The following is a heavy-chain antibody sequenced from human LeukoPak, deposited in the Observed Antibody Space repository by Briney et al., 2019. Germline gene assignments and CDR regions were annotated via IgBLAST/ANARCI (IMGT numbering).Heavy chain of an antibody. CDR2: IYHTGST. CDR1: GGSISSSTHW. CDR3: ARGSQYSWWS. J-gene: IGHJ5*02. D-gene: IGHD2-15*01. Sequence: SETLSLTCAVSGGSISSSTHWWTWVRQPPGEGLEWIGEIYHTGSTNYNPSLKSRVTISVDKSNNQFSLKLNSVAAADTAVYYCARGSQYSWWSWGQGTLVTVSS. V-gene: IGHV4-4*02.